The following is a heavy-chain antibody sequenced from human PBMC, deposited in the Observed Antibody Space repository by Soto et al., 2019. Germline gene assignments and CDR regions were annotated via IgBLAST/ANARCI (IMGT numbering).Heavy chain of an antibody. CDR3: ASTVALLGYWISTSCPFYYGMDV. D-gene: IGHD2-2*01. Sequence: ASVKVSCKASGYTFTSYDINWVRQATGQGLEWMGWMNPNSGNTGYAQKFQGRVTMTRNTSISTAYMELSSLRSEDTAVYYCASTVALLGYWISTSCPFYYGMDVWGQGTTVTVSS. J-gene: IGHJ6*02. V-gene: IGHV1-8*01. CDR1: GYTFTSYD. CDR2: MNPNSGNT.